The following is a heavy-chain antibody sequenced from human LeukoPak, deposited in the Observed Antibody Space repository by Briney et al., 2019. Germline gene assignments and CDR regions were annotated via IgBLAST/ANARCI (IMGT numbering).Heavy chain of an antibody. CDR2: ISGSGGGT. CDR3: AKDGGGSSWFFDY. V-gene: IGHV3-23*01. D-gene: IGHD6-13*01. CDR1: GFTFSSYA. Sequence: GGSLRLSCAASGFTFSSYAMSWVRQAPGKGLEWVSAISGSGGGTYYADSVKGRFTISRDNSKNTLYLQMNSLRAEDTAVYYCAKDGGGSSWFFDYWGQGTLITVSS. J-gene: IGHJ4*02.